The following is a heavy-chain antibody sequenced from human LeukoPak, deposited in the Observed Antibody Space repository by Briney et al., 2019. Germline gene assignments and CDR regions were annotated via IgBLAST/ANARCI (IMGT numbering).Heavy chain of an antibody. CDR3: ARGTVPYYYYYGMDV. J-gene: IGHJ6*02. CDR2: IYYSGST. Sequence: SETLSLTCTVSGGSISSYYWGWIRQPPGKGLEWIGYIYYSGSTNYNPFLKSRVTISVDTSKNQFSLKLSSVTAADTAVYYCARGTVPYYYYYGMDVWGQGTTVTVSS. D-gene: IGHD4-17*01. CDR1: GGSISSYY. V-gene: IGHV4-59*01.